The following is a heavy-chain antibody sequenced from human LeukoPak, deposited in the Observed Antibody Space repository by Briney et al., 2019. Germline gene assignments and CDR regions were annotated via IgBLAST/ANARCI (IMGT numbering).Heavy chain of an antibody. D-gene: IGHD3-3*01. Sequence: SETLSLTCTVSGGSISSSSYYWGWIRQPPGKGLEWIGSIYYSGSTYYNPSLKSRVTISVDTSKNQFSLKLSSVTAADTAVYYCARGLGDLIFGVVIQYYFDYWGQGTLVTVSS. CDR3: ARGLGDLIFGVVIQYYFDY. CDR2: IYYSGST. V-gene: IGHV4-39*01. CDR1: GGSISSSSYY. J-gene: IGHJ4*02.